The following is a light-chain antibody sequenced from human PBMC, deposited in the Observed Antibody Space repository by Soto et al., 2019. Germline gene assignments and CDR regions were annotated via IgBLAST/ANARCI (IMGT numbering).Light chain of an antibody. CDR1: QTVSSNN. V-gene: IGKV3-20*01. Sequence: DIVLTQSPGTLSLSPGERATLSCRASQTVSSNNLAWYQQKRGQAPRLLIYGASSRAAAIPDRFRGSGSGTDFTLIISSLAPEDFAVYYCHQYGSSPFTFGPGTAMDIK. J-gene: IGKJ3*01. CDR2: GAS. CDR3: HQYGSSPFT.